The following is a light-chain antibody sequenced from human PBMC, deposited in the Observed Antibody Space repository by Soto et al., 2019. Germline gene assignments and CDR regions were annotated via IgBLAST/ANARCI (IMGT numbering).Light chain of an antibody. CDR2: GAS. V-gene: IGKV3-20*01. J-gene: IGKJ1*01. Sequence: EIVMTQSPATLSVSPGERATLSCRASQSVSNNYLAWHQQKPGQAPSLLIYGASNGATGIPDSFSGSGSGTDSPLTISRLEPEDFAVYYRQQYGSSGTFGQGTKVDIK. CDR3: QQYGSSGT. CDR1: QSVSNNY.